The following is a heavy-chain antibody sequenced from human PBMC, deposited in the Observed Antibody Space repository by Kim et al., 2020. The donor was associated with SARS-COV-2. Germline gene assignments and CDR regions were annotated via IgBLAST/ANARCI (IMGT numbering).Heavy chain of an antibody. CDR3: AIRGEAENWFDP. D-gene: IGHD6-25*01. Sequence: YYNPSLKSRVTISVDTSKNQFSLKLSSVTAADTAVYYCAIRGEAENWFDPWGQGTLVTVSS. V-gene: IGHV4-31*02. J-gene: IGHJ5*02.